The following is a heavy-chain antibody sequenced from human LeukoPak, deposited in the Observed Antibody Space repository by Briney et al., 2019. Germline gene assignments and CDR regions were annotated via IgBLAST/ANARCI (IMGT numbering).Heavy chain of an antibody. CDR2: ISGSGGST. D-gene: IGHD2-15*01. CDR1: GFTFSSYG. CDR3: AKVRGYCGGGSCYGAFDY. Sequence: PGGSLRLSCAASGFTFSSYGMSWVRQAPGKGLEWVSAISGSGGSTYYADSVKGRFTISRDNSKNTLYLQMNSLRAEDTAVYYCAKVRGYCGGGSCYGAFDYWGQGTLVTVSS. V-gene: IGHV3-23*01. J-gene: IGHJ4*02.